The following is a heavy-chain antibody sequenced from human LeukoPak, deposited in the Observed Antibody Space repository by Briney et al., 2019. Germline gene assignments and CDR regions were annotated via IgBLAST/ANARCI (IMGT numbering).Heavy chain of an antibody. CDR1: GFTFSSYW. V-gene: IGHV3-74*01. Sequence: GGSLRLSCAASGFTFSSYWMNWVRQAPGKGLVWVSRIASDGSSTTYADSVKGRFSISRDNAKNTLYLQMNSLRVEDTAVYYCARPHHDSSGYYYDYWGQGTLVTVSS. CDR2: IASDGSST. CDR3: ARPHHDSSGYYYDY. D-gene: IGHD3-22*01. J-gene: IGHJ4*02.